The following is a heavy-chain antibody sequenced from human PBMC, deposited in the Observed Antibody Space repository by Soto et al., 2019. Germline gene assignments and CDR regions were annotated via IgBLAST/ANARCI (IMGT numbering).Heavy chain of an antibody. J-gene: IGHJ4*02. D-gene: IGHD3-3*01. Sequence: GESLKISCKGSGYSFTSYWIGWVRQMPGKGLEWMGIIYPGDSDTGYSPSFQGQVTISADKSISTAYLQWSSLKASDTAMYYCARDLKGRSSIFGVVITGTYDYWGQGTLVTVSS. CDR3: ARDLKGRSSIFGVVITGTYDY. CDR1: GYSFTSYW. V-gene: IGHV5-51*01. CDR2: IYPGDSDT.